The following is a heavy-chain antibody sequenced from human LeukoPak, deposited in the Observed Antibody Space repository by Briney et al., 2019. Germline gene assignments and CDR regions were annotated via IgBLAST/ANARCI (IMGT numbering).Heavy chain of an antibody. Sequence: GGSLRLSCAASGFTFSSYGMHWVRQAPGKGLEWVSSTSSGSSYIFYADSVKGRFTISRDNAKNSLYLQMNSLRAEDTAVYYCARYSGSYRDYWGQGTLVTVSS. V-gene: IGHV3-21*01. CDR1: GFTFSSYG. CDR3: ARYSGSYRDY. J-gene: IGHJ4*02. D-gene: IGHD1-26*01. CDR2: TSSGSSYI.